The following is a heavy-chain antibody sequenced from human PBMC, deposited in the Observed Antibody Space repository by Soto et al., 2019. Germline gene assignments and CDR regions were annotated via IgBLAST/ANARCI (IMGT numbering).Heavy chain of an antibody. CDR2: ISGSGGST. Sequence: GGSLRLSCAASGFTFSSYAMSWVRQAPGKGLEWVSAISGSGGSTYYADSVKGRFTISRDNSKNTLYLQMNSLRAEDTAVYYCAKKGDIVVVPAANIDYWGQGTLVTVSS. CDR3: AKKGDIVVVPAANIDY. V-gene: IGHV3-23*01. J-gene: IGHJ4*02. D-gene: IGHD2-2*01. CDR1: GFTFSSYA.